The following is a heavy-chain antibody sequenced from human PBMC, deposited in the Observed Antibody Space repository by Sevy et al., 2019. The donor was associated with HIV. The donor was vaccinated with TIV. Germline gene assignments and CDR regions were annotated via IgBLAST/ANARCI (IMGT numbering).Heavy chain of an antibody. V-gene: IGHV1-2*02. Sequence: ASVKVSCKASGYSFSDFFYHWVRQAPGQGLEYMGWMSARSGSSKSAQRFQGRITMTRDASISSAYMELKGLTSDDTAMYYCAREVGGVDAPRQSFDYWGQGTLVTVSS. CDR2: MSARSGSS. D-gene: IGHD1-26*01. CDR3: AREVGGVDAPRQSFDY. CDR1: GYSFSDFF. J-gene: IGHJ4*02.